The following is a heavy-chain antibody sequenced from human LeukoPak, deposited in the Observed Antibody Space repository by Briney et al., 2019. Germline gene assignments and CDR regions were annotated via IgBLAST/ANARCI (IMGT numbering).Heavy chain of an antibody. CDR1: GGSISSGGYY. D-gene: IGHD6-19*01. CDR3: ARDRVWYSSGWYRGLDY. CDR2: IYYSGST. V-gene: IGHV4-31*03. J-gene: IGHJ4*02. Sequence: KSSETLSLTCTVSGGSISSGGYYWSWIRQHPGKGLEWIGYIYYSGSTYYNPSLKSRVTISVDTSKNQFSLKLSSVTAPDTAVYYCARDRVWYSSGWYRGLDYWGQGTLVTVSS.